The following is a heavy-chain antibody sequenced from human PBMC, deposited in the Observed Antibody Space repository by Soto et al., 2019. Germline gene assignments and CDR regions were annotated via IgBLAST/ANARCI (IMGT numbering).Heavy chain of an antibody. CDR2: IIPIFGTT. D-gene: IGHD5-12*01. CDR1: GGTFSTYA. Sequence: QVQLVQSGAEVKKPGSSVKVSCKASGGTFSTYAISWVRQAPGQGLEWMGGIIPIFGTTNYAQKFQGRVTITADESTSTVYVELSRLRSEDTAVYYCARDHGEMATIMALSALDNWGQGTLVTVSS. CDR3: ARDHGEMATIMALSALDN. V-gene: IGHV1-69*12. J-gene: IGHJ4*02.